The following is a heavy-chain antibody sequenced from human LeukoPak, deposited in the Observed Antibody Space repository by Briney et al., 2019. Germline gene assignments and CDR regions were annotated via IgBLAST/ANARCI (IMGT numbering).Heavy chain of an antibody. CDR1: GFTFSSYS. D-gene: IGHD2-8*01. J-gene: IGHJ4*02. V-gene: IGHV3-48*01. CDR2: ISSSSSTI. Sequence: GGSLRLSCAASGFTFSSYSMNWVRQAPGKGLEWVSYISSSSSTIYYADSVKGRFTISRDNANNSLYLQMNSLRAEDTAVYYCARGRPRYCTNGVCYSFDYWGQGTLVTVSS. CDR3: ARGRPRYCTNGVCYSFDY.